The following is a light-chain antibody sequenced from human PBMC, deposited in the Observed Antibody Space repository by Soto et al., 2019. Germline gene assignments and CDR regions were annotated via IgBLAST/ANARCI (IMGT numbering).Light chain of an antibody. CDR2: DAS. CDR3: QQYKVWTLT. CDR1: QSVSSN. V-gene: IGKV3-15*01. J-gene: IGKJ4*01. Sequence: EIVMTQSPATLSVSPGERATLSCRASQSVSSNLAWYQHKPGQTPKLLIYDASTRATGIPDRFSGMGSGTEFALAISSLQSEDFEVYYCQQYKVWTLTFGGGNKVEFK.